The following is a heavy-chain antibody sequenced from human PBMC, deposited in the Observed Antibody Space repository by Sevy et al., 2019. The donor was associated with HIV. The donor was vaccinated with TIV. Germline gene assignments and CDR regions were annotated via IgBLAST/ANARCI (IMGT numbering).Heavy chain of an antibody. CDR1: GFTFSSYE. CDR2: ISSSGSTI. Sequence: GGSLRLSCAASGFTFSSYEMNWVRQAPGKGLEWVSYISSSGSTIYYAHSVKGRFTISRDNAKNSLYLQMNSLRAEDTAVYYCARGVRVFDYWGQGTLVTVSS. CDR3: ARGVRVFDY. J-gene: IGHJ4*02. D-gene: IGHD6-13*01. V-gene: IGHV3-48*03.